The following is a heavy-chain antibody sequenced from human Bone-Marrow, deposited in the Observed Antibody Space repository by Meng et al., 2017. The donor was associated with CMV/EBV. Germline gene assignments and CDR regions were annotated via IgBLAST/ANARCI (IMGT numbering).Heavy chain of an antibody. V-gene: IGHV4-34*01. CDR1: GGSFSGYY. CDR2: NNHSGST. CDR3: ARTIAAAGTGTFDY. Sequence: SETLSLTRAVYGGSFSGYYWSWTRQPPGKGLEWIGENNHSGSTNYNPCRKSRVTIAVDTSKNQFFLKLSSVTAADSAVYYCARTIAAAGTGTFDYWGQGTLVTVSS. D-gene: IGHD6-13*01. J-gene: IGHJ4*02.